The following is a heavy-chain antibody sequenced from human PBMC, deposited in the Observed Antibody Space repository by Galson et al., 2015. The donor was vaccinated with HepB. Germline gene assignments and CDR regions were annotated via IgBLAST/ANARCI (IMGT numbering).Heavy chain of an antibody. D-gene: IGHD6-13*01. Sequence: SVKVSCKASGGTFSSYAISWVRQAPGQGLEWMGRIIPILGIANYAQKFQGRVTITADKSTSTAYMELSSLRSEDTAVYYCATPGGQQLVQWAAGDAFDIWGQGTMVTVSS. J-gene: IGHJ3*02. CDR2: IIPILGIA. V-gene: IGHV1-69*04. CDR1: GGTFSSYA. CDR3: ATPGGQQLVQWAAGDAFDI.